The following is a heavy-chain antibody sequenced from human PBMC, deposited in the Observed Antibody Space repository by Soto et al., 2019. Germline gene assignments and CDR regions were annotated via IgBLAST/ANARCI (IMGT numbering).Heavy chain of an antibody. V-gene: IGHV3-21*01. CDR1: GFTFSSYS. J-gene: IGHJ4*02. Sequence: GGSLRLSCAASGFTFSSYSMNWVRQAPGKGLEWVSSISSSSSYIYYADSVKGRFTISRDNAENSLYLQMNSLRAEDTAVYYCARDSPVYCSSTSCSIDYWGQGTLVTVSS. CDR3: ARDSPVYCSSTSCSIDY. CDR2: ISSSSSYI. D-gene: IGHD2-2*01.